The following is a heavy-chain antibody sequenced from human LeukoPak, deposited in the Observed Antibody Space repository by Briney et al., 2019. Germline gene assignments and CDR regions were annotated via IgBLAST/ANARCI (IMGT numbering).Heavy chain of an antibody. CDR3: ARGSDYGDSLNYFDY. J-gene: IGHJ4*02. Sequence: GRSLRLSCAASGFTFSFYAIHWVRQAPGKGLEWVAVISYDGNNKDYADSVKGRSTISRDNSENTLYLQMNSLRPGDTAMYYCARGSDYGDSLNYFDYWGQGTLVTVSS. CDR2: ISYDGNNK. V-gene: IGHV3-30-3*01. D-gene: IGHD4-17*01. CDR1: GFTFSFYA.